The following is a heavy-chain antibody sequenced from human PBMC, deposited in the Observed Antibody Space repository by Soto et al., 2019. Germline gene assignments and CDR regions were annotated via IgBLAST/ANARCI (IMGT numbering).Heavy chain of an antibody. V-gene: IGHV1-18*01. CDR3: ARATRGGSHWYFDL. CDR1: GYTFTSYG. CDR2: ISAYNRNT. D-gene: IGHD6-19*01. Sequence: QVQLVQSGAEVKKPGASVKVSCKASGYTFTSYGISWVRQAPGQGLEWMGWISAYNRNTNYAQKLQGRVTMTTDTSTGPAYMELRSLRSDDTAVDYCARATRGGSHWYFDLWGRGTLVTVSS. J-gene: IGHJ2*01.